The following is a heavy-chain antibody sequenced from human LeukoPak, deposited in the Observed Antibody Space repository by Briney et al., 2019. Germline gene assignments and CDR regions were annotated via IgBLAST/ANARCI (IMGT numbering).Heavy chain of an antibody. CDR2: ISGSNGNT. CDR1: GYTFTGYY. J-gene: IGHJ4*02. CDR3: ARSGRGTYYYFDL. V-gene: IGHV1-18*04. D-gene: IGHD1-26*01. Sequence: ASVKVSCKASGYTFTGYYMHWVRQAPGQGLEWMGWISGSNGNTNYAQKFQGRVSITADTSTSTAYMELRSLRSDDTAVYYCARSGRGTYYYFDLWGQGTLVTVSS.